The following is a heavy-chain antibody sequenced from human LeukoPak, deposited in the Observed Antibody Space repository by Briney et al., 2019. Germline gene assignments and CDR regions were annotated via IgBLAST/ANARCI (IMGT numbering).Heavy chain of an antibody. V-gene: IGHV3-30*02. J-gene: IGHJ5*02. Sequence: GGSLRLSRAASGFTFSNYGMHWVRQSPGRGLEGVAFIRYDGSNQYYADSVRGRFTISSDNSKNTQYLEMNSLRAADTALYYCSKVSTTVTFNSWFDPWGQGTLVTVSS. CDR3: SKVSTTVTFNSWFDP. CDR2: IRYDGSNQ. CDR1: GFTFSNYG. D-gene: IGHD4-17*01.